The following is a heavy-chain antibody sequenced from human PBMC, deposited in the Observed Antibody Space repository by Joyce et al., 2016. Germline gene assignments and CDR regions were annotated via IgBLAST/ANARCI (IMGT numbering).Heavy chain of an antibody. CDR3: ARDLQSYYGSSGFYY. Sequence: QVHLVESGGGVVQPGRSLRLSCAAFGFNFKSYAMHWVRQAPGKGLQWVALISYDGSNNYYTDSVKGRFTISRDNSENTVFLQMTSLRADDTAVYYCARDLQSYYGSSGFYYWGQGTLVTVSS. CDR2: ISYDGSNN. CDR1: GFNFKSYA. J-gene: IGHJ4*02. D-gene: IGHD3-22*01. V-gene: IGHV3-30*04.